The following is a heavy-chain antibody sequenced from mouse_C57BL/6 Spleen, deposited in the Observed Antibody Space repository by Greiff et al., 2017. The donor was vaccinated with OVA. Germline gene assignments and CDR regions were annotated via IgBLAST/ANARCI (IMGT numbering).Heavy chain of an antibody. CDR2: IRSKSNNYAT. CDR3: VRHDYDEYYFDY. CDR1: GFSFNTYA. D-gene: IGHD2-4*01. Sequence: GGGLVQPKGSLKLSCAASGFSFNTYAMNWVRQAPGKGLEWVARIRSKSNNYATYYADSVKDRFTISRDDSESMLYLQMNNLKTEDTAMYYCVRHDYDEYYFDYWGQGTTLTVSS. V-gene: IGHV10-1*01. J-gene: IGHJ2*01.